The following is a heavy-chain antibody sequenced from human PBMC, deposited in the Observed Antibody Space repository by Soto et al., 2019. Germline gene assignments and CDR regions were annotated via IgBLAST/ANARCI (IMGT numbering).Heavy chain of an antibody. V-gene: IGHV4-34*01. J-gene: IGHJ6*02. CDR3: ARWWYLDSSGYPSLNGMDL. D-gene: IGHD3-22*01. CDR1: SGSFSVCY. Sequence: QVQLKQWGAGLLEPWETLSLSCAVYSGSFSVCYWSWMRQSPGKGLEWIGEINHSGTTNYNPFLKSRVTISVDTSRNQFSLKLSSVTAADTAVYYCARWWYLDSSGYPSLNGMDLWGQGTTVTVSS. CDR2: INHSGTT.